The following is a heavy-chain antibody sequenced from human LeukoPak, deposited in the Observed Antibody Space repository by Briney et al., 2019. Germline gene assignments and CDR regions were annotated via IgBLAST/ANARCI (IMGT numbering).Heavy chain of an antibody. CDR2: ISSYNGDT. D-gene: IGHD3-22*01. CDR1: GYTFTRHG. Sequence: ASVKVSCKASGYTFTRHGVSWGRQAPVQGLEWMGWISSYNGDTKYAQNFQGRVTITTGTSTITAYMELSSLRSDDTAVYYCARDPSNTSGNFPYFDYWGQGTLVTVSS. V-gene: IGHV1-18*01. J-gene: IGHJ4*02. CDR3: ARDPSNTSGNFPYFDY.